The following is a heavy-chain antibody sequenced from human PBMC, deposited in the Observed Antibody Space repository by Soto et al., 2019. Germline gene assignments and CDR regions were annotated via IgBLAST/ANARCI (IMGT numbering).Heavy chain of an antibody. CDR3: AIDRSYSSDWAVTPFDY. J-gene: IGHJ4*02. Sequence: EMQLLESGGGLVQPGGSLRLSCAASGFTFSNFAMSWVRQAPGKGLEWVSLISGSGASTSYADSVKGRFTVSRDNSKNTLYLQVNTLRAADTAVYYCAIDRSYSSDWAVTPFDYWGQGTLVTVSS. CDR2: ISGSGAST. D-gene: IGHD6-19*01. V-gene: IGHV3-23*01. CDR1: GFTFSNFA.